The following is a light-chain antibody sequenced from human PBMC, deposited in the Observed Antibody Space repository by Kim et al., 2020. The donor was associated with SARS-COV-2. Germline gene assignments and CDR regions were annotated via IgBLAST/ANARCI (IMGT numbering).Light chain of an antibody. CDR2: QNN. CDR3: QAWDSRTFYV. Sequence: SYELTQPPSVSVSPGQTASITCSGDSLGDKYVCWYQQRPGQSPLLVIYQNNMRPSGIPERFSGSNSGNTATLTISGTQAMDEADYYCQAWDSRTFYVFGTGTKVTVL. V-gene: IGLV3-1*01. J-gene: IGLJ1*01. CDR1: SLGDKY.